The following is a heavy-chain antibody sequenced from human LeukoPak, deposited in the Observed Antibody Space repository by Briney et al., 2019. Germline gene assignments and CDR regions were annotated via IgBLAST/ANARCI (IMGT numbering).Heavy chain of an antibody. CDR1: GGSISSYY. J-gene: IGHJ4*02. CDR2: IYYSGST. Sequence: SETLSLTCTVSGGSISSYYWSWIRQPPGKGLEWIGYIYYSGSTNYNPSLKSRVTISVDTSKNQFSLKLSSVTAADTAVYYCARGVTAMVTDYWGQGTLVTVSS. D-gene: IGHD5-18*01. V-gene: IGHV4-59*08. CDR3: ARGVTAMVTDY.